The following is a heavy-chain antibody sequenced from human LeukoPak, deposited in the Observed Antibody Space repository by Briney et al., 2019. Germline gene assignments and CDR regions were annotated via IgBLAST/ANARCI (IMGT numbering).Heavy chain of an antibody. Sequence: PSETLSLTCAVSGGSISSSNWWSWVRQPPGKGLEWIGEIYHSGSTNYNPSLKSRVTISVDKSKNQFSLKLSSVTAADTAVYYCARGVEGRWLQLWTAGDAFDIWGQGTMVTVSS. J-gene: IGHJ3*02. CDR3: ARGVEGRWLQLWTAGDAFDI. D-gene: IGHD5-24*01. CDR2: IYHSGST. CDR1: GGSISSSNW. V-gene: IGHV4-4*02.